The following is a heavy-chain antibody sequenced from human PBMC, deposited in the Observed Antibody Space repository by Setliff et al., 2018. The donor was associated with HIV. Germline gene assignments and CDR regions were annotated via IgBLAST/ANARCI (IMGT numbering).Heavy chain of an antibody. CDR1: GYTFTGYY. J-gene: IGHJ3*02. V-gene: IGHV1-2*02. D-gene: IGHD5-12*01. CDR3: ASAGAWQRNALDI. Sequence: GASVKVSCKASGYTFTGYYMHWVRQAPGQGLEWMGWISPNSGGTTYAQKFQGRVTMTRDTSISTAYMEVSSLRSEDTAVYYCASAGAWQRNALDIWGQGTMVTVSS. CDR2: ISPNSGGT.